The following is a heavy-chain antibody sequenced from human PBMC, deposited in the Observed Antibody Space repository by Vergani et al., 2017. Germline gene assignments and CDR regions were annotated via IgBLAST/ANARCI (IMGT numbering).Heavy chain of an antibody. D-gene: IGHD2-21*02. Sequence: EVQLVQSGAEVKKPGESLKISCQGSGYTFTNYWIGWVRQMPGKGLEWMGVIYPGDSNNKYSPSFQGQVTISADKSINTAYLQWRSLEASDTAMYYCARHPYTPLCTAIDYPRWFDPWGQGTLVTVSS. V-gene: IGHV5-51*03. J-gene: IGHJ5*02. CDR1: GYTFTNYW. CDR3: ARHPYTPLCTAIDYPRWFDP. CDR2: IYPGDSNN.